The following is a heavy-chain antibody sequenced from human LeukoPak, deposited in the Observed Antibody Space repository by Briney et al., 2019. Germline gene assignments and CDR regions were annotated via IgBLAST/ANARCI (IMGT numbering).Heavy chain of an antibody. Sequence: PGGSLRLSCAASGFTVSSNFMSWVRQAPGKGLEWVSVIYSGGSTYYADSVKGRFTISRDNSKNTLYLQMNSLRAEDTAVYYCAKENVGPTDYWGQGTLVTVSS. D-gene: IGHD1-26*01. CDR3: AKENVGPTDY. J-gene: IGHJ4*02. CDR1: GFTVSSNF. V-gene: IGHV3-66*01. CDR2: IYSGGST.